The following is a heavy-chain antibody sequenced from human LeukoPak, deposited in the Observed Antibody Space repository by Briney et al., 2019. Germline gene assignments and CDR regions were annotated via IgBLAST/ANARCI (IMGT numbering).Heavy chain of an antibody. D-gene: IGHD5-18*01. V-gene: IGHV3-7*05. CDR3: AKGGYNYGYVDY. CDR2: IKEDGSRN. Sequence: GRSRRLSWAAAGFTFSRYWMSWVRQAAGKGLEWVANIKEDGSRNHYVDSVKGRFTNSRDNAKNSLYLQMNSLRAEDTAVYYCAKGGYNYGYVDYWGQGTLVTVSS. CDR1: GFTFSRYW. J-gene: IGHJ4*02.